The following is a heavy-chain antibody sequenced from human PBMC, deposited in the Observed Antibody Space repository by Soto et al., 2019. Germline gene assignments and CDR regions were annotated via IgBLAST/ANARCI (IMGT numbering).Heavy chain of an antibody. CDR2: ISGRTGDT. V-gene: IGHV3-23*01. J-gene: IGHJ4*02. Sequence: WGSLRLSCESSVLNFTKHRMIWVRQGPGKGLEWVAAISGRTGDTAYADSVRGRFTLSRDSSTYTMFLQMNSLRAEDTAVYYCGVQYDYWGQGTLVTVSS. CDR1: VLNFTKHR. CDR3: GVQYDY.